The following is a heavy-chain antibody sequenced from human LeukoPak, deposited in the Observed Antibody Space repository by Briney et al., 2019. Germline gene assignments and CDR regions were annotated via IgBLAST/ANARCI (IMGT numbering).Heavy chain of an antibody. J-gene: IGHJ4*02. CDR3: AKDYGPPRDSSGYYYIGDY. CDR2: IYSGGST. V-gene: IGHV3-66*01. CDR1: GFTVSSNY. D-gene: IGHD3-22*01. Sequence: GGSLRLSCAASGFTVSSNYMSWVRQAPGKGLEWVSIIYSGGSTYYADSVKGRFTISRDNSKNTLYLQMNSLRAEDTAVYYCAKDYGPPRDSSGYYYIGDYWGQGTLVTVSS.